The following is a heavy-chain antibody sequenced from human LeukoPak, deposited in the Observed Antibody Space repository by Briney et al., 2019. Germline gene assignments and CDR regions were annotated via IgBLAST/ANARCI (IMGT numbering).Heavy chain of an antibody. CDR2: INSDGSIT. Sequence: GGSLRLSCTASQFTFRTSWIHWVRQAPRQGLVWVSLINSDGSITNYADSVKGRFTISRDNTKNTLYLQMNNLRAEDTAVYYCARVAPIYGGDCWGQGTLVTVSS. CDR3: ARVAPIYGGDC. D-gene: IGHD4-17*01. CDR1: QFTFRTSW. J-gene: IGHJ4*02. V-gene: IGHV3-74*01.